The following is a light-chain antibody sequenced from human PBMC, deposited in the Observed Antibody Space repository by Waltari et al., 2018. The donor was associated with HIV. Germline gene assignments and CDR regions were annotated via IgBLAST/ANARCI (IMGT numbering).Light chain of an antibody. CDR3: QQYHSQFT. Sequence: DIQMTQSPSSLSASVRDRVTITSQATQDIGYYLNWYQQTPGEAPRLLIYDASRLRPGVPSRFSGGGSGTDFTLTISSLQPEDIATYYCQQYHSQFTFGPGTKVHIK. CDR1: QDIGYY. CDR2: DAS. V-gene: IGKV1-33*01. J-gene: IGKJ3*01.